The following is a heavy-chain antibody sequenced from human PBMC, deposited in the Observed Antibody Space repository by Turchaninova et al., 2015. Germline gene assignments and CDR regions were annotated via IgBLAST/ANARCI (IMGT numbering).Heavy chain of an antibody. D-gene: IGHD2-2*01. CDR3: ARQAEYYAALDS. CDR1: GGPFSSISYF. J-gene: IGHJ4*02. Sequence: QLQLQESGTGLGKPSETRSLECTGSGGPFSSISYFWGVIRQPPGKGLEWIGSMDYSWRTYINPSLKSRVTTSVDTSKNQFSLKLSSVTAADTAVYYCARQAEYYAALDSWGQGTLVTVSS. CDR2: MDYSWRT. V-gene: IGHV4-39*01.